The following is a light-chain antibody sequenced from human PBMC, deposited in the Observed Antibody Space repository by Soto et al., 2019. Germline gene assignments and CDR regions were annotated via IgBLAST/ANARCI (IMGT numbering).Light chain of an antibody. J-gene: IGKJ5*01. Sequence: DIQLTQSPSFLSASVGDRVTITCRASQGISSYLAWYQQKPGKAPKLLIYAASTLQSGVPSRFSGSGSGTXXXXXIXSLQPEDFATYYCQQLNSYPRTFGQGTRLEIK. CDR3: QQLNSYPRT. CDR1: QGISSY. V-gene: IGKV1-9*01. CDR2: AAS.